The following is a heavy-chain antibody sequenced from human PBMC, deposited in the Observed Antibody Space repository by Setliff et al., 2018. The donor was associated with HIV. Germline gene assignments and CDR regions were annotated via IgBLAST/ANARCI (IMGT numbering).Heavy chain of an antibody. CDR2: IYYSGST. CDR3: AKTVVGDSYALHNDAFDI. V-gene: IGHV4-28*06. D-gene: IGHD3-16*01. J-gene: IGHJ3*02. Sequence: SETLSLTCAVSGYSISSSHWWCWIRQPPGKGLEWIGYIYYSGSTNYNPSLKSRVIISVDTTKNRFSLKLSSVTAFDTAVYYCAKTVVGDSYALHNDAFDIWGQGTMVTVSS. CDR1: GYSISSSHW.